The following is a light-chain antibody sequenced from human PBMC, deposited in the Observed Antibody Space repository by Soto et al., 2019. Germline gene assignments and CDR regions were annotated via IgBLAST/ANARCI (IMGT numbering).Light chain of an antibody. Sequence: DIVMTQSPATLSGSVGERATITCRASQTVSIWLAWYQQKPGQAPKLLIYSATTRERGIPSRFSGCGSGTEFTLTISSLQSEDIATYFCRQYDNHAVTFGPGTKVDIK. J-gene: IGKJ3*01. V-gene: IGKV3-15*01. CDR3: RQYDNHAVT. CDR1: QTVSIW. CDR2: SAT.